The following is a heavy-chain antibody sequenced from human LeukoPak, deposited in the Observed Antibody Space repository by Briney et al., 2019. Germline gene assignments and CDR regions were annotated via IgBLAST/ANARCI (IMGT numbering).Heavy chain of an antibody. Sequence: SVKVSCKASGGTFSSYAISWVRKAPGQGLEWMGGIIPIFGTTIQAQKFQGRVTITADESTSAAYMELSSLRSEDTAVYYCARGASGESYYDFWSGYFYGMDVWGQGTTVTVSS. CDR2: IIPIFGTT. J-gene: IGHJ6*02. CDR3: ARGASGESYYDFWSGYFYGMDV. D-gene: IGHD3-3*01. V-gene: IGHV1-69*13. CDR1: GGTFSSYA.